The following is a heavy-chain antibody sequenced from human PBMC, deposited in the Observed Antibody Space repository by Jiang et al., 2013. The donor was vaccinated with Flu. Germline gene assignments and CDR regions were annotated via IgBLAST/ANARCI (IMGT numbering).Heavy chain of an antibody. J-gene: IGHJ2*01. CDR2: IYYSGST. Sequence: GLVKPSETLSLTCTVSGGSIGSYYWSWIRQPPGKGLEWIGYIYYSGSTNYNPSLKSRVTISVDTSKNQFSLKLNSVTAADTAVYYCARSGGYFDLWGRGTLVTVSS. CDR3: ARSGGYFDL. V-gene: IGHV4-59*08. D-gene: IGHD1-26*01. CDR1: GGSIGSYY.